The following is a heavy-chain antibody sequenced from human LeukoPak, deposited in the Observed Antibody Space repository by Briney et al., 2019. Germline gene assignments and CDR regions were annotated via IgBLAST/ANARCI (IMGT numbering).Heavy chain of an antibody. V-gene: IGHV3-7*04. CDR3: ARDGTYTDYDPDFDI. CDR1: GFTFSRFW. CDR2: IKQDGSEK. J-gene: IGHJ4*02. D-gene: IGHD5-12*01. Sequence: GGSLRLSCAASGFTFSRFWMSWVRQAPGKGLEWVANIKQDGSEKYYVDSVKGRFTISRDNAKNSLYLQMNSLRAEDTAVFYCARDGTYTDYDPDFDIWGQGTLVTDSS.